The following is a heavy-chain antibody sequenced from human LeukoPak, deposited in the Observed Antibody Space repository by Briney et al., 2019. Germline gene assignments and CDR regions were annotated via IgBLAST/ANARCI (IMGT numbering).Heavy chain of an antibody. CDR1: GGSFSGYY. CDR3: ARGYSSSWYSDPYYFDY. J-gene: IGHJ4*02. CDR2: INHSGST. V-gene: IGHV4-34*01. D-gene: IGHD6-13*01. Sequence: SSETLSLTCAVYGGSFSGYYWSWIRQPPGKGLEWIGEINHSGSTNYNPSLKSRVTISVDTSKNQFSLKLSSVTAADTAVYYCARGYSSSWYSDPYYFDYWGQGTLVTVSS.